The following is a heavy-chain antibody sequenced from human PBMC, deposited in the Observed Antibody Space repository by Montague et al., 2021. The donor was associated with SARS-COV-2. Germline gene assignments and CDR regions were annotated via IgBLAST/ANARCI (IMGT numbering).Heavy chain of an antibody. Sequence: SLRLSCAASGFGFSRYWMTWVRQAPGKGLEWVANINQDGGEKYYVDSVKGRFTVSRDNAKNSLYLQLNSLRDEDTAVYYCATFKYCTTSTCAVEPYYYYYAGMDVWGQGTTVTVSS. V-gene: IGHV3-7*01. D-gene: IGHD2-8*01. CDR3: ATFKYCTTSTCAVEPYYYYYAGMDV. CDR2: INQDGGEK. CDR1: GFGFSRYW. J-gene: IGHJ6*02.